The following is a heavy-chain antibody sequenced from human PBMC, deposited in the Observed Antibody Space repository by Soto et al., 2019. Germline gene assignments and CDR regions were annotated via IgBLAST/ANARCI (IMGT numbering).Heavy chain of an antibody. CDR2: ISFHGRHQ. D-gene: IGHD6-19*01. Sequence: QLVESGGGVVQPGKSLRLSCAGSGFTVGSFAMHWVRQAPGKGLEWVAVISFHGRHQYYADSVKGRFTISRDNSNNTVYLQLSSLRLEDTAVYYGAKDLGSSGWEYFDHWGQGTLVTVSS. V-gene: IGHV3-30*18. CDR1: GFTVGSFA. J-gene: IGHJ4*02. CDR3: AKDLGSSGWEYFDH.